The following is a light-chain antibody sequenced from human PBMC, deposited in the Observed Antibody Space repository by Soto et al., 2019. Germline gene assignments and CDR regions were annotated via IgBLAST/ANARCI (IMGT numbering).Light chain of an antibody. CDR3: SSDAGSGIYV. Sequence: SALTQPVSAYGSPGQSVTISCTGTSSDVGGYNFVSWYQQHPGKSPKLMIYEVSKRPSGVPDRFSGSKSGNTASLTDSGLQAEDDAGYYCSSDAGSGIYVFGTGTKVTVL. V-gene: IGLV2-8*01. CDR1: SSDVGGYNF. J-gene: IGLJ1*01. CDR2: EVS.